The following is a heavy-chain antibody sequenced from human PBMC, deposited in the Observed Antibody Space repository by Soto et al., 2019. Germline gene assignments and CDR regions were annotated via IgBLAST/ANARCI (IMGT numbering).Heavy chain of an antibody. V-gene: IGHV1-69*06. CDR1: GGTFSSYA. J-gene: IGHJ6*02. D-gene: IGHD3-16*01. Sequence: QVQLVQSGAEVKKPGSSVKVSCKASGGTFSSYAISWVRQAPGQGLEWMGGVIPFLGTSNYTQKFQGRVTITADKSTSTVYMELSSLRSEDTAVYYCATGRGTVPAYSHGLDVWGQGTTVTVSS. CDR3: ATGRGTVPAYSHGLDV. CDR2: VIPFLGTS.